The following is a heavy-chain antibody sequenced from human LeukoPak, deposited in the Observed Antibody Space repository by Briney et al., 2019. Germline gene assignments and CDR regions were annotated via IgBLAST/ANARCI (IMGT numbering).Heavy chain of an antibody. Sequence: SVKVSCKASGYTFTSYYMHWVRQAPGQGLEWMGGIIPIFGTPNYAQKFQGRVTITTDESTSPAYMQMSSLRSEDTAVYYCASSAPLYYYDSSGYYFWGQGTLVTVSS. CDR1: GYTFTSYY. J-gene: IGHJ4*02. CDR3: ASSAPLYYYDSSGYYF. D-gene: IGHD3-22*01. CDR2: IIPIFGTP. V-gene: IGHV1-69*05.